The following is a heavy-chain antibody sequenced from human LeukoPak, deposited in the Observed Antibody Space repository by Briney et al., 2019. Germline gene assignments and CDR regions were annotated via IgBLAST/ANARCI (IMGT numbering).Heavy chain of an antibody. CDR2: IYYSGST. CDR1: GGSISSGGYY. J-gene: IGHJ6*04. V-gene: IGHV4-31*03. Sequence: SQTLSLTCTVSGGSISSGGYYWSWIRQHPGKGLEWIGYIYYSGSTYYNPSLKSRVTISVDTSKNQLSLKLSSVTAADTAVYYCARASGDYYYGMGVWGKGTTVTVSS. D-gene: IGHD4-17*01. CDR3: ARASGDYYYGMGV.